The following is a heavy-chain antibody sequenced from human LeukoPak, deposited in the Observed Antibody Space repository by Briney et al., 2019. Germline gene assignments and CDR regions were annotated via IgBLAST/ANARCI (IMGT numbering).Heavy chain of an antibody. Sequence: SETLSLTCTVSGYSISSGYYWGWIRQPPGKGLEWIGSIYHSGSTYYNPSLKSRVTISVDTSKNQFSLKLSSVTAADTAVYYCASLPTVYSRGYLALWGQGTLVTVSS. CDR2: IYHSGST. J-gene: IGHJ4*02. D-gene: IGHD3-22*01. CDR1: GYSISSGYY. V-gene: IGHV4-38-2*02. CDR3: ASLPTVYSRGYLAL.